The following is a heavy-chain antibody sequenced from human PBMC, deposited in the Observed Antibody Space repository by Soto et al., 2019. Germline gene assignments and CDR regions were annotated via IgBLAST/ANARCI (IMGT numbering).Heavy chain of an antibody. Sequence: GGSLRLSCAASGFTFDDYTMHWVRQAPGKGLEWVSLISWDGGSTYYADSVKGRFTISRDNSKNSLYLQMNSLRTEDTALYYCAKESHEDPHPNWYFDLWGRGTLVTVSS. V-gene: IGHV3-43*01. J-gene: IGHJ2*01. CDR2: ISWDGGST. CDR3: AKESHEDPHPNWYFDL. CDR1: GFTFDDYT.